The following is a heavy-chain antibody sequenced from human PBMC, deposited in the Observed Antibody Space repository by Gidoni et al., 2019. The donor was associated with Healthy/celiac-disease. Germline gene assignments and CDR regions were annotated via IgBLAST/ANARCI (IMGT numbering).Heavy chain of an antibody. Sequence: QVQLQQGGAGLLKPSENLSLTCAVYGGSFSGYYWSWIRQPPGKGLEWIGEINHSGSTNYTPSLKSRVTISVDTSKNQFSLKLSSVTAADTAVYYCARGRNFWSGYSAPDYWGQGTLVTVSS. CDR2: INHSGST. D-gene: IGHD3-3*01. V-gene: IGHV4-34*01. CDR3: ARGRNFWSGYSAPDY. J-gene: IGHJ4*02. CDR1: GGSFSGYY.